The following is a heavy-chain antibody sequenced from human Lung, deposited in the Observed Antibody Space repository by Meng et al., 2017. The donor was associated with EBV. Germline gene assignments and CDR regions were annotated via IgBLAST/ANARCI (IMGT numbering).Heavy chain of an antibody. CDR3: ARGRQIGWQGGDFAY. D-gene: IGHD2-15*01. V-gene: IGHV4-4*02. CDR1: GGSISSSNY. J-gene: IGHJ4*02. Sequence: QGPLQEAGPGLVQPSGTLSLTCAVSGGSISSSNYWTWVRQAPGKGLEWIGEIYHNENTNYNPSLMSRVTMSLDKSKNHFSLNLSSVTAADTAVYYCARGRQIGWQGGDFAYWSQGTLVTVSS. CDR2: IYHNENT.